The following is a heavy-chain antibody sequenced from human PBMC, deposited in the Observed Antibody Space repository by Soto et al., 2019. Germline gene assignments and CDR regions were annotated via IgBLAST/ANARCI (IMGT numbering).Heavy chain of an antibody. J-gene: IGHJ4*02. D-gene: IGHD5-18*01. CDR2: IDHSGST. CDR1: GGSFSGYY. V-gene: IGHV4-34*01. Sequence: QVQLQQRGAGLLKPSETLSLTCAVYGGSFSGYYWSWIRQPPGKGLEWIGEIDHSGSTNYNPSLKSRVTISVDTSKNQFSLELRSVTAADTAVYYCARGRYSYGRREDDYWGQGTLVTVSS. CDR3: ARGRYSYGRREDDY.